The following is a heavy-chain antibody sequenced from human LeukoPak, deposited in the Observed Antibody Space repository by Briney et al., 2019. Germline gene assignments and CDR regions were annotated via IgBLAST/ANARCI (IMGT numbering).Heavy chain of an antibody. J-gene: IGHJ4*02. CDR3: AKDQSGITMVRGVINFDY. CDR2: ISSGGRYV. V-gene: IGHV3-21*04. Sequence: GGSLRLSCAASGFSFSTYSMNWVRQAPGKGLEWVSSISSGGRYVYYADSVKGRFTISRDNSKNTLYLQMNSLRAEDTAVYYCAKDQSGITMVRGVINFDYWGQGTLVTVSS. CDR1: GFSFSTYS. D-gene: IGHD3-10*01.